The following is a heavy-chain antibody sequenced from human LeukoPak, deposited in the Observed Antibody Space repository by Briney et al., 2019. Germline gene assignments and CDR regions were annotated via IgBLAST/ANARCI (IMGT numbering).Heavy chain of an antibody. J-gene: IGHJ4*02. CDR3: ARVGGNYDSSGYYYDFDY. CDR1: GYTFTSYG. D-gene: IGHD3-22*01. CDR2: ISAYNGNT. V-gene: IGHV1-18*01. Sequence: GASVKVSCKASGYTFTSYGISWVRQAPGQGLEWMGWISAYNGNTNYAQKLQGRVTMTTDTSTSTAYMELRSLRSDDTAVYYCARVGGNYDSSGYYYDFDYWGQGTLVTVSS.